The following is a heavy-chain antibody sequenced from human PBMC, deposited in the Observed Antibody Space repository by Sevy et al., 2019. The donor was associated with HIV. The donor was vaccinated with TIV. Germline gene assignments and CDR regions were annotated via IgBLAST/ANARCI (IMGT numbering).Heavy chain of an antibody. CDR2: IWYDGSSK. Sequence: GGSLRLSCAASGFSFSNYGMHWVRQAPGKGLEWVALIWYDGSSKYYADSVKGRPTISRDNSKNTLSLQMNSLRAEDTAVYYCARGADYFDSSGANFEYWGQGTLVTVSS. CDR1: GFSFSNYG. V-gene: IGHV3-33*01. J-gene: IGHJ4*02. D-gene: IGHD3-22*01. CDR3: ARGADYFDSSGANFEY.